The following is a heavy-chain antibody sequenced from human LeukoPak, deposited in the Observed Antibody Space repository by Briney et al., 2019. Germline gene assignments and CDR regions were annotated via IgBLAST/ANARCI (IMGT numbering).Heavy chain of an antibody. CDR2: ISRSSSFI. Sequence: PGGSLRLSCAASGFTFSNYSINWVRQAPGKGLEWDSSISRSSSFIYYADSVKGRFTISRDNAKNSGYLQMNSLRAEDTAVYYCARVSLCNSTSCYFDYWGQGTLVIVSS. CDR3: ARVSLCNSTSCYFDY. V-gene: IGHV3-21*01. D-gene: IGHD2-2*01. J-gene: IGHJ4*02. CDR1: GFTFSNYS.